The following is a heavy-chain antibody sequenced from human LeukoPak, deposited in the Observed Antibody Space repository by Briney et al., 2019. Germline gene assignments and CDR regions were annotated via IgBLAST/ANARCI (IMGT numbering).Heavy chain of an antibody. CDR1: GGSLGNYH. D-gene: IGHD5-24*01. Sequence: SETLSLTCTVSGGSLGNYHWTWIRQPPGKGPEYIGYIYSNGHTNYNPSLKGRVTMELDTSKNQFSLKLSSVTAADTAVYYCAKCKGEATILDYWGQGTLVTVSS. V-gene: IGHV4-59*08. CDR3: AKCKGEATILDY. J-gene: IGHJ4*02. CDR2: IYSNGHT.